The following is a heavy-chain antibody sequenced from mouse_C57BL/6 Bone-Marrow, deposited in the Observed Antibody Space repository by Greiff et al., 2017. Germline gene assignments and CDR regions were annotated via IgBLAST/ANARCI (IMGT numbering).Heavy chain of an antibody. Sequence: EVKLVESGGGLVQPGGSLKLSCAASGIDFSRYWMSWVRRAPGKGLEWIGEINPDSSTINYAPSLKDKFIISRDNAKNTLYLQMSKVRSEDTALYYCARPGYYGSSSYAMDYWGQGTSVTVSS. D-gene: IGHD1-1*01. CDR2: INPDSSTI. CDR3: ARPGYYGSSSYAMDY. J-gene: IGHJ4*01. CDR1: GIDFSRYW. V-gene: IGHV4-1*01.